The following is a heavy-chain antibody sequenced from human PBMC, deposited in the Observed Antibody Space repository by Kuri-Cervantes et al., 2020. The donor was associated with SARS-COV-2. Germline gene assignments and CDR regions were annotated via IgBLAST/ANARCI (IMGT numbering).Heavy chain of an antibody. V-gene: IGHV3-30*18. D-gene: IGHD2-21*01. CDR1: GFTFSSYG. Sequence: LSLTCAASGFTFSSYGMRWVRQAPGKGLEWVAVISYDGSNKYYADSVKGRFTISRDNSKNTLYLQMNSLRAEDTAVYYCAKLASHSGFYYYYGMDVWGQGTTVTVSS. CDR2: ISYDGSNK. CDR3: AKLASHSGFYYYYGMDV. J-gene: IGHJ6*02.